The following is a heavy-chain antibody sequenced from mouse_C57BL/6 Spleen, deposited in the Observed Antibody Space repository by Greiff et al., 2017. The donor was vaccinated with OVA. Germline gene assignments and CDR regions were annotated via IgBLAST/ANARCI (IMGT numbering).Heavy chain of an antibody. D-gene: IGHD2-3*01. V-gene: IGHV1-85*01. CDR3: ARSPDGYYWYFDV. CDR1: GYTFTSYA. Sequence: QVQLQQSGPELVKPGASVKLSCKDSGYTFTSYAITWVKQRPGQGLEWIGWIYPRDGSTKYNEKFKGKATLTVDPSSSTAYMELHSLTSEDSAVYFCARSPDGYYWYFDVWGTGTTVTVSS. J-gene: IGHJ1*03. CDR2: IYPRDGST.